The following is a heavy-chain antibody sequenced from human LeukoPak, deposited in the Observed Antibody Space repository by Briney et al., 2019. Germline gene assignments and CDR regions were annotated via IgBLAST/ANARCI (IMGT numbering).Heavy chain of an antibody. V-gene: IGHV4-59*12. CDR3: ARGSVTYSTSSRYNWFDP. CDR2: IYYSGST. J-gene: IGHJ5*02. Sequence: SETLSLTCTVSGGSISSYYWSWIRQPPGKGLEWIGYIYYSGSTNYNPSLKSRLTMSVGTSNNQFSLRLSSMTAADTAVYFCARGSVTYSTSSRYNWFDPWGQGTLVTVSS. D-gene: IGHD6-6*01. CDR1: GGSISSYY.